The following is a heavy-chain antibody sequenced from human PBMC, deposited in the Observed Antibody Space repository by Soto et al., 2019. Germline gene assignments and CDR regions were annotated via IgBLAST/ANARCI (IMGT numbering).Heavy chain of an antibody. V-gene: IGHV1-46*01. CDR2: IDPSGGST. CDR1: CYTFTIYY. CDR3: ATVAPSLCRGGSCSSGYFDY. J-gene: IGHJ4*02. D-gene: IGHD2-15*01. Sequence: GASVKVSCKASCYTFTIYYMHWVRQAPGQGLEWMRIIDPSGGSTSYAQKFQGRVTMTRDTSTSTVYMELSSLRSEDTAVYYCATVAPSLCRGGSCSSGYFDYWGQGTLVTVSS.